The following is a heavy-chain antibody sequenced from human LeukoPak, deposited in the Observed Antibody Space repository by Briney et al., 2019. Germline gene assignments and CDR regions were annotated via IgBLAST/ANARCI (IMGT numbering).Heavy chain of an antibody. CDR1: GFTFSSYS. CDR2: ISSGSTYI. V-gene: IGHV3-21*01. Sequence: GGSLRLSCAASGFTFSSYSMNWVRQAPGKGLEWVSSISSGSTYIYYADSVKGRFTISRDNAKNSLYLQMNGLRAEDTAVCYCARGIAIGAAGTEDYWGQGTLVTVSS. D-gene: IGHD6-13*01. J-gene: IGHJ4*02. CDR3: ARGIAIGAAGTEDY.